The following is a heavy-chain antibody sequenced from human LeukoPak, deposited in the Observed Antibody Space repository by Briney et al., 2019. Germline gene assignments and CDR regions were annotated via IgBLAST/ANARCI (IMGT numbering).Heavy chain of an antibody. V-gene: IGHV1-24*01. CDR3: ATAVNSAGSGWYWFDP. J-gene: IGHJ5*02. D-gene: IGHD6-19*01. Sequence: ASVKVSCKVSGYTLTELSMHWVRQAPGKGLEWMRGFDPEDGETIYAQKFQGRVTMTEDTSTDTAYMELSSLRSEDTAVYYCATAVNSAGSGWYWFDPWGQGTLVTVSS. CDR1: GYTLTELS. CDR2: FDPEDGET.